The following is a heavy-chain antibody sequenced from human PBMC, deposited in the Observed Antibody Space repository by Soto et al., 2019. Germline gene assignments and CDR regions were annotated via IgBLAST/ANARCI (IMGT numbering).Heavy chain of an antibody. Sequence: SETLSLTCTVSGDSISSSYWSWIRQPPGKGLEWIGYIYYGGSTNYNPSLKSRVTMSVDTSKNQFSLKLSSVTAVDTAVYYCARKLQDIVLEPPTSWFDPWGQGTLVTVSS. CDR1: GDSISSSY. CDR2: IYYGGST. D-gene: IGHD2-2*01. CDR3: ARKLQDIVLEPPTSWFDP. V-gene: IGHV4-59*01. J-gene: IGHJ5*02.